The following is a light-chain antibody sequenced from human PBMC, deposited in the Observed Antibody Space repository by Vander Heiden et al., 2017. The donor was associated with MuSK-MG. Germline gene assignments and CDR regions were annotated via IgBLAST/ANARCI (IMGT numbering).Light chain of an antibody. Sequence: DIQMTQSPSSLPASVGDRVTITCRASQNINRYLNWYQQKPGKAPKLLIYGASNLQSGVPSRFSGSGSGTDFTLTISRLQPEDFGTYYCQQTDISPYTFGQGTKPDTK. CDR1: QNINRY. V-gene: IGKV1-39*01. J-gene: IGKJ2*01. CDR2: GAS. CDR3: QQTDISPYT.